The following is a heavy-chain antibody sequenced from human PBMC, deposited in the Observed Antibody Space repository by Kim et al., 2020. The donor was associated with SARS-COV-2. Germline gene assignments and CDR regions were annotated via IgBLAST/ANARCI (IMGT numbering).Heavy chain of an antibody. CDR1: GFTFSTYG. V-gene: IGHV3-33*01. CDR2: IWYDGLNK. CDR3: ARPVVPAAIKWDAFNV. Sequence: GGSLRLSCAASGFTFSTYGMHWVRQAPGKGLEWVAVIWYDGLNKYYADSVKGRFTISRDNSRNTLYLQMNSLKAEDTAVYYCARPVVPAAIKWDAFNVWG. J-gene: IGHJ3*01. D-gene: IGHD2-2*01.